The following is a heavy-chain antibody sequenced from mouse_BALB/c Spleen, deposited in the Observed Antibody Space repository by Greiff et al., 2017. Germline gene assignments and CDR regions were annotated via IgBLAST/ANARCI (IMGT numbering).Heavy chain of an antibody. V-gene: IGHV14-3*02. D-gene: IGHD1-1*01. Sequence: VQLQQSGAELVKPGASVKLSCTASGFNIKDTYMHWVKQRPEQGLEWIGRIDPANGNTKYDPKFQGKATITADTSSNTAYLQLSSLTSEDTAVYYCARGHYGTKAMDYWGQGTSVTVSS. CDR1: GFNIKDTY. CDR3: ARGHYGTKAMDY. CDR2: IDPANGNT. J-gene: IGHJ4*01.